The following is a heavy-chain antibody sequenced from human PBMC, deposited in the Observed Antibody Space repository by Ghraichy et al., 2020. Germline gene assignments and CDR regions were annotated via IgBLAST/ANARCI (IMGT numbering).Heavy chain of an antibody. CDR3: ARGNTVVTQLDY. CDR1: GFPFNSYA. D-gene: IGHD4-23*01. CDR2: ISYDGSTK. J-gene: IGHJ4*02. V-gene: IGHV3-30-3*01. Sequence: GGALRLSCAASGFPFNSYAMDWVRQAPGKGLEWVAVISYDGSTKYYADSVKGRFTVSRDNSKNTLYLQMNSLRAEDTALYYCARGNTVVTQLDYWGQGTLVTVSS.